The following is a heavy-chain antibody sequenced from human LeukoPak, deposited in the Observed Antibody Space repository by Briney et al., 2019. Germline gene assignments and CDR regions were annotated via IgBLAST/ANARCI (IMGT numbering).Heavy chain of an antibody. V-gene: IGHV1-8*01. J-gene: IGHJ6*02. D-gene: IGHD3-10*01. Sequence: ASVKVSCKASGYTFTSYDINWVRQATGQGLAWMGWMNPNSGNTGYAQKFQGRVTMTRNTSISTAYMELSSLRSEDTAVYYCAREGVITMVRGVIIQHYGMDVWGQGTTVTVSS. CDR2: MNPNSGNT. CDR3: AREGVITMVRGVIIQHYGMDV. CDR1: GYTFTSYD.